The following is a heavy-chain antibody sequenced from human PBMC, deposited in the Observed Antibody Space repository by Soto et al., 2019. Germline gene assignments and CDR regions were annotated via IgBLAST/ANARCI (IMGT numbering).Heavy chain of an antibody. Sequence: QVQLVESGGGVVQPGRSLRLSCAASGFTFSSYAMHWVRQAPGKGLEWVAVISYDGSNKYYADSVKGRFTISRDNSKNTVYLQMNSLRAEDTAVYYGVRDRGVVVITLAFDIWGQGTMVTVSS. CDR3: VRDRGVVVITLAFDI. CDR2: ISYDGSNK. J-gene: IGHJ3*02. CDR1: GFTFSSYA. D-gene: IGHD3-22*01. V-gene: IGHV3-30-3*01.